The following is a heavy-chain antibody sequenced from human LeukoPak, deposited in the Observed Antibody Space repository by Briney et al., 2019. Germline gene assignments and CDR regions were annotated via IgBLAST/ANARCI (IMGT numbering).Heavy chain of an antibody. D-gene: IGHD6-25*01. CDR1: GGSISSYY. CDR2: IYYSGST. J-gene: IGHJ5*02. CDR3: ARGYSSAHWFDP. Sequence: SETLSLTCTVSGGSISSYYWSWLRQPPGKGLEWIGYIYYSGSTNYNPSLKTRVTISVDTSKNQFSLKLSSVTAADTAVYYCARGYSSAHWFDPWGQGTLVTVSS. V-gene: IGHV4-59*01.